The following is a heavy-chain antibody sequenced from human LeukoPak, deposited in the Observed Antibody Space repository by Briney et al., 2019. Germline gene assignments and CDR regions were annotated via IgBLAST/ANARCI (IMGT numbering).Heavy chain of an antibody. D-gene: IGHD5-12*01. J-gene: IGHJ4*02. Sequence: ASVKVSCKASGYTFTSYGISWVRQAPGQGLEWMGWISAYNGNTNYAQKLQGRVTMTTDTSTSTAYMELRSLRSDDTAVYYCARDFAGGYSGYPIDYWGQGTLVTVSS. CDR3: ARDFAGGYSGYPIDY. CDR1: GYTFTSYG. V-gene: IGHV1-18*01. CDR2: ISAYNGNT.